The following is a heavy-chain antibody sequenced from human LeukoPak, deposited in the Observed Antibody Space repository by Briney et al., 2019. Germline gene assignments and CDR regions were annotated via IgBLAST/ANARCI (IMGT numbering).Heavy chain of an antibody. CDR3: ARDSSGWYYYYYYGMDV. Sequence: GASVKVSCKASGYTFTSYGISWVRQAPGQGLEWMGWTSAYNGNTNYAQKLQGRVTMTTDTSTSTAYMELRSLRSDDTAVYYCARDSSGWYYYYYYGMDVWGRGTTVTVSS. J-gene: IGHJ6*02. V-gene: IGHV1-18*01. CDR1: GYTFTSYG. CDR2: TSAYNGNT. D-gene: IGHD6-19*01.